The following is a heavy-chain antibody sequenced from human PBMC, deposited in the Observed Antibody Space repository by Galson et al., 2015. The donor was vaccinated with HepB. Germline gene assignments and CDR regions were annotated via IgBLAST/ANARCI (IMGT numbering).Heavy chain of an antibody. Sequence: SLRLSCAASGFTFSRYAMHWVRQAPGKGLEWVALISYDGSNKDYADSVKGRFTISRDKSKNTLYLQMNSLRAEDTAVYYCAKDDSSGYSSYFDYWGQGTLVTVPS. CDR3: AKDDSSGYSSYFDY. V-gene: IGHV3-30-3*02. CDR1: GFTFSRYA. CDR2: ISYDGSNK. J-gene: IGHJ4*02. D-gene: IGHD3-22*01.